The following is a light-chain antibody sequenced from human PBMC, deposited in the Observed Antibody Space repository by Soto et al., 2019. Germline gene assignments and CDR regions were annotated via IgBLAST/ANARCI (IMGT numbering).Light chain of an antibody. J-gene: IGKJ1*01. Sequence: DIQMTQSPSSLSASVEDRVIITCRASQSISNHLNWYQQKPGKAPKLLIFAESSLQSGVPSRFSGSRSGTDFTLTISSLQPEDFATYYCQQSYSSPPTFGQGTKVDIK. CDR3: QQSYSSPPT. CDR1: QSISNH. CDR2: AES. V-gene: IGKV1-39*01.